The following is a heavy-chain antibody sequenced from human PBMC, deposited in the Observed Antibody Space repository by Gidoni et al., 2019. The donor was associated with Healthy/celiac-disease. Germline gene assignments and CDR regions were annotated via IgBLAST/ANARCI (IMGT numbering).Heavy chain of an antibody. D-gene: IGHD6-13*01. Sequence: QVQLQESGRGLVKPSGTLSLTCAVSGGSGSSSNWWGGVRQPPGKGLEWIGEIYHSGSTNYNPPLKSRVTISVDKSTNQLSLTLSSVTAADTAVYYCARVTGAAAGLWYGMDVWGQGTTVTVSS. CDR1: GGSGSSSNW. CDR2: IYHSGST. CDR3: ARVTGAAAGLWYGMDV. J-gene: IGHJ6*02. V-gene: IGHV4-4*02.